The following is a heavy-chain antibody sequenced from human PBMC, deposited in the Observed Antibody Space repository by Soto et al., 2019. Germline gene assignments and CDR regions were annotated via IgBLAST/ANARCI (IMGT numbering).Heavy chain of an antibody. Sequence: SGPTLVNPTQTLTLTCTFSGFSLSTSGRRVSLIRQPPGKALEWLARIDWDDDKFYSTSLKTRLTISKDTSKNQVVLTMTNMDPVDKATYYCARIRYSSGWSFDYWGQGTLITVYS. D-gene: IGHD6-19*01. CDR2: IDWDDDK. V-gene: IGHV2-70*04. CDR1: GFSLSTSGRR. J-gene: IGHJ4*02. CDR3: ARIRYSSGWSFDY.